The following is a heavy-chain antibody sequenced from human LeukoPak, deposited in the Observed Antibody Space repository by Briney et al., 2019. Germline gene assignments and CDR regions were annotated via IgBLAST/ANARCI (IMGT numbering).Heavy chain of an antibody. CDR3: ARGVGRFSSNLDF. J-gene: IGHJ4*02. V-gene: IGHV4-39*07. Sequence: SETLSLTCSVSGGSIGDTTYFWGWIRQPPGKGPEWIGSIFYSGATYYSPSLRSRVIISLDASSNQFSLKLTSVTAADTAVYYCARGVGRFSSNLDFWGQGTLVTVSA. CDR1: GGSIGDTTYF. CDR2: IFYSGAT. D-gene: IGHD1-26*01.